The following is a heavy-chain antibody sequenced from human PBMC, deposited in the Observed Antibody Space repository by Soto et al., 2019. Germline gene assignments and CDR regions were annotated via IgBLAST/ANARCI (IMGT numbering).Heavy chain of an antibody. CDR3: AKDWKDFGDYSPPFDD. J-gene: IGHJ4*02. D-gene: IGHD4-17*01. CDR2: ISGGTNST. Sequence: GGSLRLSCAASGFTFSNYAMSWVRQAPGKGLEWVSSISGGTNSTYYADSVKGRFAISRDNSKNTLFLQMNGLSAEDTAVYYCAKDWKDFGDYSPPFDDWGPGTLVTVSS. CDR1: GFTFSNYA. V-gene: IGHV3-23*01.